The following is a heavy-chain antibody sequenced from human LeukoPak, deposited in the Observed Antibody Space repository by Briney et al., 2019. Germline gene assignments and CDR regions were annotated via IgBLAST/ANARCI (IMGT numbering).Heavy chain of an antibody. CDR2: INPSGGST. CDR1: GYTFTSYD. CDR3: ARDTPAAGDY. Sequence: ASVKVSCKASGYTFTSYDINWVRQAPGQGLEWMGIINPSGGSTSYAQKFQGRVTMTRDTSTSTVYMELSSLRSEDTAVYYCARDTPAAGDYWGQGTLVTVSS. V-gene: IGHV1-46*01. D-gene: IGHD6-13*01. J-gene: IGHJ4*02.